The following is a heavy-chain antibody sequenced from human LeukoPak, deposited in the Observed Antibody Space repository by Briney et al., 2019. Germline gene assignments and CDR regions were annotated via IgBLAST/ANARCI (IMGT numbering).Heavy chain of an antibody. CDR1: GLSSTNYW. CDR2: VQKDGGEK. J-gene: IGHJ4*02. Sequence: GRSLRLSCEASGLSSTNYWMNRVRQAPGKGLEWVANVQKDGGEKQYVDSVKGRFTISRDNAKHIVYLQLNSLRAEATTGYCVAASTMGAGYFDDWGQGTLVTVSS. CDR3: AASTMGAGYFDD. D-gene: IGHD3-16*01. V-gene: IGHV3-7*01.